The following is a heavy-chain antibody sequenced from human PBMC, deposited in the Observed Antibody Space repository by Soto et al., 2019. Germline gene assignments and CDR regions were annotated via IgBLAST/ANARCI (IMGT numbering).Heavy chain of an antibody. Sequence: EVQLAGSGGGLVQPGGSLRLSCAASGFTFSSYAMSWVRQAPGKGLEWVSAISGSSTSTYYADSVKGRFTISRDNSKNTRYLQMNSPRAEDTAVYYCAKDPAAGFAMENYFDYWGQGTLVTVSS. D-gene: IGHD2-15*01. V-gene: IGHV3-23*04. J-gene: IGHJ4*02. CDR3: AKDPAAGFAMENYFDY. CDR2: ISGSSTST. CDR1: GFTFSSYA.